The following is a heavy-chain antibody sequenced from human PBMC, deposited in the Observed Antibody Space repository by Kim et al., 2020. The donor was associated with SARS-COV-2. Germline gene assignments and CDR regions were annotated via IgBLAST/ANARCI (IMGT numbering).Heavy chain of an antibody. Sequence: GGSLRLSCAASGFTFSSYGMHWVRQAPGKGLEWVAVISYDGSNKYYADSVKGRFTISRDNSKNTLYLQMNSLRAEDTAVYYCARDLAAAPESTYYYYGMDVWGQGTTVTVSS. V-gene: IGHV3-33*05. D-gene: IGHD6-13*01. CDR3: ARDLAAAPESTYYYYGMDV. J-gene: IGHJ6*02. CDR1: GFTFSSYG. CDR2: ISYDGSNK.